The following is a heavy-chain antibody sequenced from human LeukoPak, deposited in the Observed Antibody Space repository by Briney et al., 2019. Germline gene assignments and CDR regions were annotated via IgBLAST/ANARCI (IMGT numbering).Heavy chain of an antibody. V-gene: IGHV3-21*01. CDR2: ISSSSSYI. CDR1: GFTFSSYA. J-gene: IGHJ4*02. CDR3: ARWGDILTGYYIFDY. D-gene: IGHD3-9*01. Sequence: KSGGSLRLSCAASGFTFSSYAMSWVRQAPGKGLEWVSSISSSSSYIYYADSVKGRFTISRDNAKNSLYLQMNSLRAEDTAVYYCARWGDILTGYYIFDYWGQGTLVTVSS.